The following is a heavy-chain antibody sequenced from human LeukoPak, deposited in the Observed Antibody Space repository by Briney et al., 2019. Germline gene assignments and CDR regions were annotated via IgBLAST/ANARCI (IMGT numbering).Heavy chain of an antibody. CDR3: AREGYQLLTAFDY. J-gene: IGHJ4*02. CDR2: ISYDGSNK. CDR1: GFTFSSYA. V-gene: IGHV3-30-3*01. D-gene: IGHD2-2*01. Sequence: GGSLRLSCAASGFTFSSYAMHWVRQAPGKGLGWVVVISYDGSNKYYADSVKGRFTISRDNSKNTLYLQMNSLRAEDTAVYYCAREGYQLLTAFDYWGQGTLVTVSS.